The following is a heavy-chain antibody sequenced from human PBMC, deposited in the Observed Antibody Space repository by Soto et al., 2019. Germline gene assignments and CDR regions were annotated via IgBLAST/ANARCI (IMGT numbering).Heavy chain of an antibody. Sequence: QVQLVQSGSEVKKPGASVRVSCEASGYSFTSDNINWVRQAPGQGLEWVGYMNPYNGRSGYGQKFQGRVILTRDTSINTAYMELTNLRSEDTAVYYCARGQDSFDTSGYNDYWGRGTLITVSS. CDR2: MNPYNGRS. V-gene: IGHV1-8*01. CDR3: ARGQDSFDTSGYNDY. J-gene: IGHJ4*02. D-gene: IGHD3-22*01. CDR1: GYSFTSDN.